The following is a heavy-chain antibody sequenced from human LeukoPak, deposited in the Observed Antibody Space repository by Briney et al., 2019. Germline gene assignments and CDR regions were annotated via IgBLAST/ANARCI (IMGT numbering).Heavy chain of an antibody. CDR1: GYTFTGYY. CDR2: INPNSGGT. CDR3: ARDYYDSSGFGAFDI. Sequence: ASVKVSCKASGYTFTGYYMHWVRQAPGQGLGWMGWINPNSGGTNYAQKFQGRVTMTRDTSISTAYMELSRLRSDDTAVYYCARDYYDSSGFGAFDIWGQGTMVTVSS. V-gene: IGHV1-2*02. J-gene: IGHJ3*02. D-gene: IGHD3-22*01.